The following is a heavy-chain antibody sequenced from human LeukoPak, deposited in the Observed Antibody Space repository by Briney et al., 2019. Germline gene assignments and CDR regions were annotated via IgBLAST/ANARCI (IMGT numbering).Heavy chain of an antibody. CDR2: ISYDGSNK. J-gene: IGHJ4*02. CDR1: GFTSNNYA. Sequence: GGSLRLSCAASGFTSNNYAMHWVRQAPGKGLEWVAVISYDGSNKYYTDSVKGRFTISRDNSKNTLYLQMNSLRAEDTAVYYCAKEGQWLAFWVFDYWGQGTLVTVSS. D-gene: IGHD6-19*01. CDR3: AKEGQWLAFWVFDY. V-gene: IGHV3-30*04.